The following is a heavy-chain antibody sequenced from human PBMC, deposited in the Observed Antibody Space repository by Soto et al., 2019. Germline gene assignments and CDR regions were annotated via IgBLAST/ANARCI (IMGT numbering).Heavy chain of an antibody. CDR1: GGSISSGGYS. Sequence: SETLSLTCAVSGGSISSGGYSWSWIRQPPGKGLEWIGYIYHSGRPYYNPSLKSRVTISVDRSKNQFSLKLSSVTAADTAVYYCARGLLWFGELLPNWFDPWGQGTLVTSPQ. J-gene: IGHJ5*02. CDR2: IYHSGRP. CDR3: ARGLLWFGELLPNWFDP. D-gene: IGHD3-10*01. V-gene: IGHV4-30-2*01.